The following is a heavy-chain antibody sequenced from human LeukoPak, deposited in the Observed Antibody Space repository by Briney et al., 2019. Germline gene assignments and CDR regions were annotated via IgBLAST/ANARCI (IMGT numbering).Heavy chain of an antibody. CDR3: ARSRYSRDFDY. CDR2: IYYSGST. J-gene: IGHJ4*02. CDR1: GGSISSGSYY. D-gene: IGHD6-13*01. Sequence: KPSETLSLTCAVSGGSISSGSYYWSWIRQPPGKGLEWIGYIYYSGSTNYNPSLKSRVTISVDTSKNQFSLKLSSVTAADTAVYYCARSRYSRDFDYWGQGTLVTVSS. V-gene: IGHV4-61*01.